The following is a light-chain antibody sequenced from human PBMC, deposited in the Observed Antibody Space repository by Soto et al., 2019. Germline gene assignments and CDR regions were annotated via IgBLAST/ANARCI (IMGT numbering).Light chain of an antibody. J-gene: IGKJ3*01. CDR2: DAS. Sequence: ETVLTQSPGTLSVSPGETAALSCRASDNVTSNFLAWYQHKPGQSPRLLIHDASIRSSGSPDRFVGSGSGTDFTLTITRLEPEDFAVYYCQNYGRAPFTFGPGTRVEVK. CDR1: DNVTSNF. CDR3: QNYGRAPFT. V-gene: IGKV3-20*01.